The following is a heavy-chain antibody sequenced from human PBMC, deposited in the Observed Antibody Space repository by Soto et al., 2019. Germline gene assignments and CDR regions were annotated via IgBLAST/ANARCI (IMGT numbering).Heavy chain of an antibody. CDR2: ITPMLDIV. Sequence: SVKVSCKASGGAFSNFVISWVRQAPGQGLEWVGGITPMLDIVHYAQKFQGRVAITADESTSTAYMELSSLSSEDTAVYYCAIEGGQGWFDPWGQGSLVTVSS. CDR3: AIEGGQGWFDP. CDR1: GGAFSNFV. D-gene: IGHD2-15*01. J-gene: IGHJ5*02. V-gene: IGHV1-69*13.